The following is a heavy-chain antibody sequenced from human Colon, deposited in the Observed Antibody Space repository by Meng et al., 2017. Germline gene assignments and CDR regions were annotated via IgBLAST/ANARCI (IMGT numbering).Heavy chain of an antibody. D-gene: IGHD3-22*01. CDR2: INSDGSST. CDR1: GFTFSSYW. CDR3: ARGPNYDSLHYYYYGMDV. Sequence: GESLKIPCAASGFTFSSYWMHWVRQAPGKGLVWVSRINSDGSSTSYADSAKGRFTISRDNAKNTLYLQMNSLRAEDTAVYYCARGPNYDSLHYYYYGMDVWGQGTTVTVSS. V-gene: IGHV3-74*01. J-gene: IGHJ6*02.